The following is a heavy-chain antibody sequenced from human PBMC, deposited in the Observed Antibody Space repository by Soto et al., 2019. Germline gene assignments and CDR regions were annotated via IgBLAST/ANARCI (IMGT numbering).Heavy chain of an antibody. CDR2: IYYSGST. J-gene: IGHJ6*02. D-gene: IGHD6-6*01. CDR3: ARRIAARPRYYYGMDV. V-gene: IGHV4-30-4*01. Sequence: SETLSLTCTVSGGSISSGDYYWSWIRQPPGKGLEWIGYIYYSGSTYYNPSLKSRVTISVDTSKNQFSLKLSSVTAADTAVYYCARRIAARPRYYYGMDVWGQGTTVTVSS. CDR1: GGSISSGDYY.